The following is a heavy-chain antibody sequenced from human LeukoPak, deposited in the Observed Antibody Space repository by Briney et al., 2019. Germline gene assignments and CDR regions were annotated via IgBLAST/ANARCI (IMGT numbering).Heavy chain of an antibody. CDR2: IRYDGSNK. CDR1: GFTFSSYG. CDR3: AILRGYSYGLFDY. J-gene: IGHJ4*02. D-gene: IGHD5-18*01. V-gene: IGHV3-30*02. Sequence: PGGSLRLSCAASGFTFSSYGMHWVRQAPGKGLEWVAFIRYDGSNKYYADSVKGRFTISRDNSKNTLYLQMNSLRAEDTAVYYCAILRGYSYGLFDYWGQGTLVTVSS.